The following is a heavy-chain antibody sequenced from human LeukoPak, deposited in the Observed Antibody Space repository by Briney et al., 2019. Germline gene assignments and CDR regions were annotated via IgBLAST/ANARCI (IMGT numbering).Heavy chain of an antibody. CDR3: ARVDELTGESLGAFDI. J-gene: IGHJ3*02. V-gene: IGHV3-48*03. CDR1: GLTFSSYQ. D-gene: IGHD7-27*01. Sequence: PGGSLRLSCAASGLTFSSYQTNWVRQAPGKGLEWVSYISSSGSTIYYADSVKGRFTISRDNAKNSLYPQMNSLRAEDTAVYYCARVDELTGESLGAFDIWGQGTMVTVSS. CDR2: ISSSGSTI.